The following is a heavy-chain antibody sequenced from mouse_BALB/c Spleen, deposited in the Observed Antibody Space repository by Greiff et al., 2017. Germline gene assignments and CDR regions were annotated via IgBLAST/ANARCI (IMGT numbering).Heavy chain of an antibody. V-gene: IGHV1-69*02. CDR2: IYPSDSYT. CDR3: TRAYYRRAMDY. J-gene: IGHJ4*01. D-gene: IGHD2-14*01. Sequence: VQLQQPGAELVRPGASVKLSCKASGYTFTSYWINWVKQRPGQGLEWIGNIYPSDSYTNYNQKFKDKATLTVDKSSSTAYMQLSSPTSEDSAVYYCTRAYYRRAMDYWGQGTSVTVSS. CDR1: GYTFTSYW.